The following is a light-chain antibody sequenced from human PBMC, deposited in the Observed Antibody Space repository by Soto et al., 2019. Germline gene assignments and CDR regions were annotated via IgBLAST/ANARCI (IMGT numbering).Light chain of an antibody. V-gene: IGLV2-14*01. CDR2: DVS. CDR1: SSDVGGYNY. J-gene: IGLJ1*01. CDR3: GSYTDRSTYV. Sequence: QSALTQPASVSGSPGQSITISCTGTSSDVGGYNYVSWYQQHPGKAPKLMIYDVSNRPSGVSYRFSGSKSGNTASLTISGLQAEDEADYYCGSYTDRSTYVFATGTKLTVL.